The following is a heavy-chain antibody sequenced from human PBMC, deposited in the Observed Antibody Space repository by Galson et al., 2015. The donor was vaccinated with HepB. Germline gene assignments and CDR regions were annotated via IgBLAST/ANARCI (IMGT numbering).Heavy chain of an antibody. D-gene: IGHD3-22*01. CDR1: GYTLTELS. CDR3: ATGPSSGYYYRFDP. V-gene: IGHV1-24*01. CDR2: FDPEDGET. Sequence: SVKVSCKVSGYTLTELSMHWVRQAPGKGLEWMGGFDPEDGETIYAQKFQGRVTMTEDTSTDTAYMELSSLRSEDTAVYYCATGPSSGYYYRFDPWGQGTLVTVSS. J-gene: IGHJ5*02.